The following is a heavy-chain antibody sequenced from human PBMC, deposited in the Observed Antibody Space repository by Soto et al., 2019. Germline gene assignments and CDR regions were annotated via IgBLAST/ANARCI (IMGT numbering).Heavy chain of an antibody. J-gene: IGHJ4*02. CDR2: IWYDGSNK. D-gene: IGHD6-19*01. CDR1: GFTFSSYG. V-gene: IGHV3-33*01. CDR3: ARDPGQWLVPYAFDY. Sequence: GGSLRLSCAASGFTFSSYGMHWVRQAPGKGLEWVAVIWYDGSNKYYADSVKGRFTISRDNSKNTLYLQMNSLRAEDTAVYYCARDPGQWLVPYAFDYWGQGTLVTVSS.